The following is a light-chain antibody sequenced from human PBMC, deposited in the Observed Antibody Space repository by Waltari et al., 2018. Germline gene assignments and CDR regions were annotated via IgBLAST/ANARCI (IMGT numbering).Light chain of an antibody. J-gene: IGLJ1*01. V-gene: IGLV2-14*03. CDR3: SSYTTTNTLV. CDR1: SSDVGAYNY. CDR2: DFS. Sequence: QSALTQPASVSGSPGQSITISCTGTSSDVGAYNYVSWYQQHPGKAPTLLIYDFSHRPSGVSNRFSGYKSGNTASLTISGLQAEDEADYYCSSYTTTNTLVFGTGTKVTVL.